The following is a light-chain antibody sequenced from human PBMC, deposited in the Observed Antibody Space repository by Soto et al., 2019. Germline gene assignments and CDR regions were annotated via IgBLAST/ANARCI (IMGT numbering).Light chain of an antibody. J-gene: IGLJ1*01. Sequence: SALTQPASVSGSPGQSITISCTGTSSDVGGYNLVSWYQHHPGKAPKLMIYEGSKRPSGVSNRFSGSKSGNTASLTISGLQAEDEADYYCCSYAGGSTYVFGSGTNVTVL. V-gene: IGLV2-23*01. CDR2: EGS. CDR1: SSDVGGYNL. CDR3: CSYAGGSTYV.